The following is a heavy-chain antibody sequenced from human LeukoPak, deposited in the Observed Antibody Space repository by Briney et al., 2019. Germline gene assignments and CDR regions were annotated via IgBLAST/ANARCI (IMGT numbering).Heavy chain of an antibody. D-gene: IGHD6-19*01. V-gene: IGHV4-61*02. CDR2: IYTSGST. Sequence: PSETLSLTCTVSGGSISSGSYYWSWIRQPAGKGLEWIGRIYTSGSTNYNPSLKSRVTISVDTSKNQFSLKLSSVTAADTAVYYCARDAGIAVAVPYYYYYMDVWGKGTTVTVSS. CDR1: GGSISSGSYY. CDR3: ARDAGIAVAVPYYYYYMDV. J-gene: IGHJ6*03.